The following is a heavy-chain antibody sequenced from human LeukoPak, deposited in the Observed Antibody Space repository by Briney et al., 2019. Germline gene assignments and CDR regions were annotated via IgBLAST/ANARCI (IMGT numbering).Heavy chain of an antibody. CDR2: VGRGGGDT. D-gene: IGHD1-1*01. V-gene: IGHV3-23*01. J-gene: IGHJ4*02. CDR1: GFTFSNNA. CDR3: VKHSGGVYGNSDY. Sequence: GESLRLSCVASGFTFSNNAASWFRQAPGKGLEWVSTVGRGGGDTYYADSVRGRFTISKDSSKNTLQMNSLSADDTAMYYCVKHSGGVYGNSDYWGQGILVTVSS.